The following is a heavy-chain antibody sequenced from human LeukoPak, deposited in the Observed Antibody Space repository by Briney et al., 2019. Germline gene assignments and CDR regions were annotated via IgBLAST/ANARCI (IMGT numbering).Heavy chain of an antibody. CDR3: ARGVGGYCSSTSCYIGSPWFDP. J-gene: IGHJ5*02. V-gene: IGHV1-8*03. CDR1: GYTCTSYD. Sequence: ASVKVSCKASGYTCTSYDINWVRQATGQGLEWMGWMNPNSGNTGYAQKFQGRVTITRNTSISTAYMELSSLRSEDTAVYYCARGVGGYCSSTSCYIGSPWFDPWGQGTLVTVSS. D-gene: IGHD2-2*02. CDR2: MNPNSGNT.